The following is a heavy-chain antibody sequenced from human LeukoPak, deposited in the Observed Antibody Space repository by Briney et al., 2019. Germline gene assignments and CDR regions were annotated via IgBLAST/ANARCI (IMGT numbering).Heavy chain of an antibody. CDR2: ISDSGGNT. Sequence: GGSLRLSCEASGFTFSGYAMSWVRQAPGKGLEWVSAISDSGGNTYYSDSVKGRFTISRDNSKNTLYLQMNSLRAEDTAVYYCASHSSSWYGFDYWGQGTLVTVSS. CDR3: ASHSSSWYGFDY. D-gene: IGHD6-13*01. CDR1: GFTFSGYA. J-gene: IGHJ4*02. V-gene: IGHV3-23*01.